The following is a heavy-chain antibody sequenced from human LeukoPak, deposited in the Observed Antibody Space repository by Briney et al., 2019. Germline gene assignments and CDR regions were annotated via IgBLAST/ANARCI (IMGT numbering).Heavy chain of an antibody. Sequence: PWASVKVSCKVSGYTLTELSMHWVRQAPGKGLEWMGGFDPEDGETIYAQKFQGRVTMTEDTSTDTAYMELSSLRSGDTAVYYCATWTAIEYYFDYWGQGALVTVSS. V-gene: IGHV1-24*01. CDR3: ATWTAIEYYFDY. CDR1: GYTLTELS. D-gene: IGHD5-18*01. J-gene: IGHJ4*02. CDR2: FDPEDGET.